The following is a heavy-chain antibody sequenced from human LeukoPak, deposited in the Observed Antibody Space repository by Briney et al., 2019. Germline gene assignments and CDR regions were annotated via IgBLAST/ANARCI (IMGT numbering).Heavy chain of an antibody. CDR1: GFMFNSYA. CDR3: ARGSGGYYPEY. Sequence: PGGSLRLSCVGSGFMFNSYAMNWVRQAPGKGLEWVSVIYSGGGTYYADSVQGRFTISRDNSKNTLYLQMSSLRAEDTAVYYCARGSGGYYPEYWGQGTLVTVSS. D-gene: IGHD3-10*01. CDR2: IYSGGGT. V-gene: IGHV3-53*01. J-gene: IGHJ4*02.